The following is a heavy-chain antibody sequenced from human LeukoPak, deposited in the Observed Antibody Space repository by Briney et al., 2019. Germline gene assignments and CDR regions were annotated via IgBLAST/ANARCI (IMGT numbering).Heavy chain of an antibody. CDR3: AVDYIVVVPAARRWFDP. CDR1: GGSISSSSYY. V-gene: IGHV4-39*07. Sequence: SETLSLTCTVSGGSISSSSYYWGWIRQPPGKGLEWIGSIYYSGSTYYNPSLKSRVTISVDTSKNQFSLNLSSVTAADTAVYYCAVDYIVVVPAARRWFDPWGQGTLVTVSS. D-gene: IGHD2-2*01. J-gene: IGHJ5*02. CDR2: IYYSGST.